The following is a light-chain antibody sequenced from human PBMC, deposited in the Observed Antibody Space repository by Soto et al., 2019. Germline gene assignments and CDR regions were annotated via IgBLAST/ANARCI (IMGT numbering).Light chain of an antibody. V-gene: IGKV3-20*01. CDR1: QSVSSSY. J-gene: IGKJ1*01. CDR3: QQYNNWPPVT. CDR2: GAS. Sequence: ENGFTHSPGTLSLSPGERATLSCRASQSVSSSYLAWYQQKPGQAPRLLIYGASSRATGIPDRFSGSGSGTDFTLTISRLEPEDFAVYYCQQYNNWPPVTFGQGTKVDI.